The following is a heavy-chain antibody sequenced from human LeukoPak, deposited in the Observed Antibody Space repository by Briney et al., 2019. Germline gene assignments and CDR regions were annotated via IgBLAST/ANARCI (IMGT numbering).Heavy chain of an antibody. D-gene: IGHD5-24*01. CDR1: GGSFSGYY. CDR3: AREDGYSQADY. V-gene: IGHV4-59*01. Sequence: SETLSLTCAVYGGSFSGYYWSWIRQPPGKGLEWIGYIYYTGSTYYNSSLKSRVTISLDTSKNQFSLILSSVTAADTAVYYCAREDGYSQADYWGQGTLVTVSS. CDR2: IYYTGST. J-gene: IGHJ4*02.